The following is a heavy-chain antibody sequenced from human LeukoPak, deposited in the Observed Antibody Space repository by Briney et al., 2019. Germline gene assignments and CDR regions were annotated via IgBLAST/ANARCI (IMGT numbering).Heavy chain of an antibody. CDR3: ARGGLESGYHSNGAFDI. D-gene: IGHD3-22*01. J-gene: IGHJ3*02. V-gene: IGHV4-59*11. Sequence: SETLSLTCTVSGGSISSHYWSWIRQPPGKGLEWIGYIYYSGSTNYNPSLKSRVTMSVDTSKNQFSLKLSSVTAADTAEYYCARGGLESGYHSNGAFDIWGQGTMVTVSS. CDR1: GGSISSHY. CDR2: IYYSGST.